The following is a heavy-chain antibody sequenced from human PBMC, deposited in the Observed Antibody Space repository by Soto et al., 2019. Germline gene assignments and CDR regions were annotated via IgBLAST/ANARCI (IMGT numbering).Heavy chain of an antibody. CDR1: GASVNNNDYY. D-gene: IGHD3-22*01. V-gene: IGHV4-30-4*01. CDR3: ARMSYFYDKWYFDL. J-gene: IGHJ2*01. CDR2: VYYSGTT. Sequence: SETLSLTCTVSGASVNNNDYYWSWIRQTPGKGLEWIGYVYYSGTTDYIPSLKSRLSMSIDKSQNQFTLKLNSVTAADTATYYCARMSYFYDKWYFDLWGRGTLVTVSS.